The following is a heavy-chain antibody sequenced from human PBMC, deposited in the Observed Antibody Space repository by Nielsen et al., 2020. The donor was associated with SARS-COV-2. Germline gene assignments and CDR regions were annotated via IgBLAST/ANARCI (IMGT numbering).Heavy chain of an antibody. D-gene: IGHD6-13*01. J-gene: IGHJ4*02. CDR3: AREQAYISEAGDY. Sequence: ASVKVSCKASGDTFISYSISWVRQAPGQGLEWMGWISTDNGKTDCAQKFQGRVTMTTDTSTSTASLELRSLTSDDTAMYYCAREQAYISEAGDYWGQGTLVTVSS. CDR1: GDTFISYS. CDR2: ISTDNGKT. V-gene: IGHV1-18*04.